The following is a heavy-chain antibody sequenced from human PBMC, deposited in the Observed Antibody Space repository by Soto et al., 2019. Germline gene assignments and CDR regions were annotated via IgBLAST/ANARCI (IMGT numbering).Heavy chain of an antibody. V-gene: IGHV4-34*01. CDR2: INHSGST. D-gene: IGHD3-10*01. CDR3: SRGLVRSNMGRGVNGMAV. CDR1: C. Sequence: CWLGFRLPPEKKQEWIGEINHSGSTNYNPSLKSRVTISVDTSKNQFSMKLSSVPAADTAVYYCSRGLVRSNMGRGVNGMAVWGRGSTVT. J-gene: IGHJ6*04.